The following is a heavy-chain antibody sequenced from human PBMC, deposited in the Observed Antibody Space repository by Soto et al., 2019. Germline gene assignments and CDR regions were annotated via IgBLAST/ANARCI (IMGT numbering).Heavy chain of an antibody. CDR3: ERDTYNHDDGDFDF. Sequence: PGESLKISCQTSGFRFTNFWIGWVRQRPGKGLEWMGIIYSRDSDTKYSPSFQGQVTISVDTSITTAYLQWSSLKASDTAVYYCERDTYNHDDGDFDFWGQGTLVTVSS. CDR2: IYSRDSDT. J-gene: IGHJ4*02. D-gene: IGHD1-20*01. CDR1: GFRFTNFW. V-gene: IGHV5-51*01.